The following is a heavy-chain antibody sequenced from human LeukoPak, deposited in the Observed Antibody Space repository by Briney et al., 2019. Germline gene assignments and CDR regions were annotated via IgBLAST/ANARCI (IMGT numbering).Heavy chain of an antibody. Sequence: SETLSLTCAVSGGSISSSNWWSWVRQPPGKGLEWIGEIYHSGITNYNPSLKSRVTISVDKSKNQFSLKLSSVTAADTAVYYCARLEDYYGSGSYPDYWGQGTLVTVSS. CDR3: ARLEDYYGSGSYPDY. V-gene: IGHV4-4*02. D-gene: IGHD3-10*01. J-gene: IGHJ4*02. CDR1: GGSISSSNW. CDR2: IYHSGIT.